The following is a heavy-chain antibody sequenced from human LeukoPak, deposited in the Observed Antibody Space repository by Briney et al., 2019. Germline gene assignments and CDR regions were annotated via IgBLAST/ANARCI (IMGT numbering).Heavy chain of an antibody. CDR3: AKGKARAIPATAKAYYYLDV. V-gene: IGHV1-69*13. CDR1: GGTFSSYG. Sequence: SVKVSCKASGGTFSSYGITWVRQAPGQGLEWMGGIIPMFGTTNYAQNFQGRVTITADESTSTAYMEVSSLRSEDTAMYYCAKGKARAIPATAKAYYYLDVWGTGTTVTVSS. CDR2: IIPMFGTT. J-gene: IGHJ6*03. D-gene: IGHD6-13*01.